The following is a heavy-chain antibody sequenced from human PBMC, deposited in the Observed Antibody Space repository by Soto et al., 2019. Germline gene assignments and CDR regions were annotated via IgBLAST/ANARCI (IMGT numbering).Heavy chain of an antibody. D-gene: IGHD1-26*01. J-gene: IGHJ4*01. CDR1: GFDFSNGW. Sequence: EVQLVESGGGLVKPGGSLRLSCAASGFDFSNGWMSWVRQAPGKGLEWVGRIKSKRDGGTTDYAAPVKGRFTISRDDSKNMLFLQMDSLKIEDTAVYYCSTDEREWGQGALVTVSS. CDR2: IKSKRDGGTT. CDR3: STDERE. V-gene: IGHV3-15*05.